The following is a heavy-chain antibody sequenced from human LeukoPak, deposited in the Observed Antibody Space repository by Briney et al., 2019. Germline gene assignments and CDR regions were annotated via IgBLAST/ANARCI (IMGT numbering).Heavy chain of an antibody. CDR3: AKLYYGDYVPDWFDP. D-gene: IGHD4-17*01. Sequence: GGSLRLSCAASGFTFSSYGMHWVRQAPGKGLEWVAFIRYDGSNKYYADSVKGRFTISRDNSKNTLYLQMNSLRAEDTAVYYCAKLYYGDYVPDWFDPWGQGTLVTVSS. CDR2: IRYDGSNK. CDR1: GFTFSSYG. J-gene: IGHJ5*02. V-gene: IGHV3-30*02.